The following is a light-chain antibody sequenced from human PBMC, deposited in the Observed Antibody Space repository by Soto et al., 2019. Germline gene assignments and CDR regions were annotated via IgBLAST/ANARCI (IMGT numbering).Light chain of an antibody. Sequence: DIQLTQSPSSLAASVGDRVTISCRASQGISNYLAWYQQKPGKAPKLLIYATSTLQSGVSSRFTGSGPGTDFTLTISSLQPEDVATYYCQKYNWPPFTFGPGTRWIS. V-gene: IGKV1-27*01. CDR2: ATS. J-gene: IGKJ3*01. CDR1: QGISNY. CDR3: QKYNWPPFT.